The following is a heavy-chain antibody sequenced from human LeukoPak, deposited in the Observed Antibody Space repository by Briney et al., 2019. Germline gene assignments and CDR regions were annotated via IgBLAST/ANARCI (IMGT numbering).Heavy chain of an antibody. CDR2: INHSGST. Sequence: PSKTLSLTCAVYGGSFSGYYWSWIRQPPGKGLEWIGEINHSGSTNYNPSLKSRVTISVDTSKNQFSLKLSSVTAADTAVYYCARDLSSGYAFDYWGQGTLVTVSS. D-gene: IGHD3-22*01. V-gene: IGHV4-34*01. CDR1: GGSFSGYY. CDR3: ARDLSSGYAFDY. J-gene: IGHJ4*02.